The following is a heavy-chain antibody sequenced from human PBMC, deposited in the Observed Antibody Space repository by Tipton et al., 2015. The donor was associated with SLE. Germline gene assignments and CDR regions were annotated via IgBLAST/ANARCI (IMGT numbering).Heavy chain of an antibody. Sequence: TLSLTCTVSGGSISSRSYDWGWIRQPPGKGLEWIGSIYDTGKTYDNPSLKSRVTISLDTSQNQFSLKLTSVTAADTAVYCCARVRGGIYYFDYWGQGTLVTVSS. D-gene: IGHD3-10*01. V-gene: IGHV4-39*07. CDR3: ARVRGGIYYFDY. CDR2: IYDTGKT. J-gene: IGHJ4*02. CDR1: GGSISSRSYD.